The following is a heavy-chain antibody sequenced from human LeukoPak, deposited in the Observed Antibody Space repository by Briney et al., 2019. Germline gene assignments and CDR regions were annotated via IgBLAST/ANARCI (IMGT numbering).Heavy chain of an antibody. CDR1: GFTFSSYW. V-gene: IGHV3-21*01. D-gene: IGHD2-2*02. J-gene: IGHJ4*02. CDR3: ASVCSSTSCYTFDY. CDR2: ISSSSSYI. Sequence: PGGSLRLSCAASGFTFSSYWMSWVRQAPGKGLEWVSSISSSSSYIYYADSVKGRFTISRDNAKNSLYLQMNSLRAEDTAVYYCASVCSSTSCYTFDYWGQGTLVTVSS.